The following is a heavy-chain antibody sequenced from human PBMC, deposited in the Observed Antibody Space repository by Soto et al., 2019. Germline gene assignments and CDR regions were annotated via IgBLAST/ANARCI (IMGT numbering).Heavy chain of an antibody. D-gene: IGHD2-21*02. Sequence: PGGSLRLSCAASGFSFTNFAMSWVRQAPGKGLEWVAGIGASGDITWYADSVKGRLSISRDNSKNTLYLQLNSLRFEDTAVYYCAKDDFTDRGDDYFDYWGPGPLVTVSS. CDR2: IGASGDIT. CDR3: AKDDFTDRGDDYFDY. CDR1: GFSFTNFA. J-gene: IGHJ4*02. V-gene: IGHV3-23*01.